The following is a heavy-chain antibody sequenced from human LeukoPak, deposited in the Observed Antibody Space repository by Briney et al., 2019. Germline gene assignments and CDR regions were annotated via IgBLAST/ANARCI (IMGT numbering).Heavy chain of an antibody. J-gene: IGHJ4*02. CDR3: ARDFSGQ. Sequence: GGSLRLSCVVSGATINSNYMSWVRQAPGKGLEWVSVIYADGSIYYTDFVKGRFTISRDLSKNTLYLQVNSLRVEDTAVYYCARDFSGQWSQGTLVTVSS. CDR1: GATINSNY. D-gene: IGHD2/OR15-2a*01. CDR2: IYADGSI. V-gene: IGHV3-53*01.